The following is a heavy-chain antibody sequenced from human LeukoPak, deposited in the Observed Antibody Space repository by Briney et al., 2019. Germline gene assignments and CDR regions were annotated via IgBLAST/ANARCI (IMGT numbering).Heavy chain of an antibody. V-gene: IGHV3-48*03. D-gene: IGHD5-18*01. CDR1: GFSFSSDG. CDR3: ARSQWYSYGLYSLAFDI. CDR2: ISSSGSTI. J-gene: IGHJ3*02. Sequence: PGGSLRLSCSASGFSFSSDGMNWVRQAPGKGLEWVSYISSSGSTIYYADSVKGRFTISRDNAKNSLYLQMNSLRAEDTAVYYCARSQWYSYGLYSLAFDIWGQGTMVTVSS.